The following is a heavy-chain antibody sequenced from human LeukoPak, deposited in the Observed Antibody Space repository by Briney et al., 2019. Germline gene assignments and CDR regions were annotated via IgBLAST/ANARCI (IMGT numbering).Heavy chain of an antibody. J-gene: IGHJ4*02. CDR1: GFTFSSYW. V-gene: IGHV3-74*01. Sequence: GGSLRLSCAASGFTFSSYWMHWVRQAPGKGLVWVSRINSDGSSTSYADSVKGRFTISRDNSKNTLYLQMSSLRAEDTAVYYCARMYSSGWYGGYYFDYWGQGTLVTVSS. CDR3: ARMYSSGWYGGYYFDY. D-gene: IGHD6-19*01. CDR2: INSDGSST.